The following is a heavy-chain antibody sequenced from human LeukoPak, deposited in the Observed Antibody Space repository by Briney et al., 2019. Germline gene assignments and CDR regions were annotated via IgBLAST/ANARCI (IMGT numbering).Heavy chain of an antibody. D-gene: IGHD2-21*02. CDR2: FDPEDGET. CDR3: ARSPSYCGGDCSNFDY. CDR1: GYTLTELS. J-gene: IGHJ4*02. Sequence: GASVKVSCKVSGYTLTELSMHWVRQAPGKGLEWMGSFDPEDGETIYAQKFQGRVTMTEDTSTDTVYMELSSLRAEDTAVYYCARSPSYCGGDCSNFDYWGQGTLVTVSS. V-gene: IGHV1-24*01.